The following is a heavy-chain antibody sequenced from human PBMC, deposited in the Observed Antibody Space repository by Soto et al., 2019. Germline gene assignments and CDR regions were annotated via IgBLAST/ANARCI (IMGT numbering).Heavy chain of an antibody. J-gene: IGHJ4*02. CDR1: GFTFSSYA. D-gene: IGHD2-15*01. CDR3: ARPENGGTFDGDY. CDR2: ISYDGSNK. V-gene: IGHV3-30-3*01. Sequence: QVQLVESGGGVVQPGRSLRLSCAASGFTFSSYAMHWVRQAPGKGLEWVAVISYDGSNKYYADSVKGRFTISRDNFKNTLYLQMNSLRAEDTAVYYCARPENGGTFDGDYWGQGTLVTVSS.